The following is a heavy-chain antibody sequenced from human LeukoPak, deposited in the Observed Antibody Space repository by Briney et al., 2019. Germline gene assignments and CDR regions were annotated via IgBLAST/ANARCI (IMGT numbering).Heavy chain of an antibody. Sequence: GGSLRLSCAASGFTFSGSAMHWVRQAPGKGLEWVSYISSSGSTIYYADSVKGRFTISRDNAKNSLYLQMNSLRAEDTAVYYCARDILPRDYYDSSGYYSMIFDYWGQGTLVTVSS. CDR3: ARDILPRDYYDSSGYYSMIFDY. CDR1: GFTFSGSA. CDR2: ISSSGSTI. J-gene: IGHJ4*02. D-gene: IGHD3-22*01. V-gene: IGHV3-48*04.